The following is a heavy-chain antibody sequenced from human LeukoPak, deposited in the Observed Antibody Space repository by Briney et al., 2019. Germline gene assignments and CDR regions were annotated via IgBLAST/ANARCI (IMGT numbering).Heavy chain of an antibody. D-gene: IGHD6-19*01. V-gene: IGHV1-2*04. CDR2: INPNSGGT. J-gene: IGHJ6*02. CDR3: ARVALAVAGRNYYYGMDV. CDR1: GYTFTGYY. Sequence: ASVKVSCKASGYTFTGYYMHWVRQAPGQGLEWMGWINPNSGGTNYAQKFQGWVTMTRDTSISTAYMELSRLRSDDTAVYYCARVALAVAGRNYYYGMDVWGQGTTVTVSS.